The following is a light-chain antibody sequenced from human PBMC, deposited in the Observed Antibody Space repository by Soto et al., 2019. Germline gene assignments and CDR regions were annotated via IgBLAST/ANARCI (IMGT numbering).Light chain of an antibody. CDR3: ATWDDSLKTYV. J-gene: IGLJ1*01. Sequence: QSALTQPPSVSGSPGQSVTISCTGTSTDFVGYNRVSWYQQPPGTAPKLMIYEVSKRPSGVPDRFSGSKSGNTASLTISGLQAADEADYYCATWDDSLKTYVFGNGTKVTVL. CDR2: EVS. V-gene: IGLV2-18*01. CDR1: STDFVGYNR.